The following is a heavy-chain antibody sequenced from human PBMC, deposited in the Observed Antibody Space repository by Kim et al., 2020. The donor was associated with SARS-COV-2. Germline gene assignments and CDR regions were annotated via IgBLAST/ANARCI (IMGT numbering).Heavy chain of an antibody. Sequence: TTTNPPLHSPVTKSVDTSKNQFSLRLSSVTAADTAVYYCARAKSSGMDAWGQGTTVTVSS. CDR2: T. J-gene: IGHJ6*02. CDR3: ARAKSSGMDA. V-gene: IGHV4-59*01.